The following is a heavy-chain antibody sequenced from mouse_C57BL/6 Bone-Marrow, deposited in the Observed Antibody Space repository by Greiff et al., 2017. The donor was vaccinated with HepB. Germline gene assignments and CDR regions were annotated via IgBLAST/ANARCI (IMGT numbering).Heavy chain of an antibody. D-gene: IGHD2-5*01. CDR2: IDPEDGDT. CDR3: TSAYYSNYRLDY. CDR1: GFNIKDYY. J-gene: IGHJ4*01. Sequence: EMQVVESGAELVRPGASVKLSCTASGFNIKDYYMHWVKQRPEQGLEWIGRIDPEDGDTEYAPKFQGKATMTADTSSNTAYLQLSSLTTEDTAVYYCTSAYYSNYRLDYWGQGTSVTVSS. V-gene: IGHV14-1*01.